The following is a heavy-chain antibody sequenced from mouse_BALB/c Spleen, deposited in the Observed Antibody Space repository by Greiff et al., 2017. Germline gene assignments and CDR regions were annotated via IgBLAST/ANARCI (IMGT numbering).Heavy chain of an antibody. V-gene: IGHV5-6-5*01. CDR1: GFTFSSYA. D-gene: IGHD1-1*01. CDR3: ARGQDYYGSSVRFAY. CDR2: ISSGGST. Sequence: EVQLVESGGGLVKPGGSLKLSCAASGFTFSSYAMSWVRQTPEKRLEWVASISSGGSTYYPDSVKGRFTISRDNARNILYLQMSSLRSEDTAMYYCARGQDYYGSSVRFAYWGQGTLVTVSA. J-gene: IGHJ3*01.